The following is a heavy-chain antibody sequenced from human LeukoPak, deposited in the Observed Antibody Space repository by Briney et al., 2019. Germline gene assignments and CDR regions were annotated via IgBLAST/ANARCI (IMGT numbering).Heavy chain of an antibody. J-gene: IGHJ4*02. Sequence: GASVTVSCKVSGYTLTELSMHWVRQAPGKGLEWMGGFDPEDGETIYAQKFQGRVTMTEDTSTDTAYMELSSLRSEDTAVYYCATDTRDDYGDSFDYWGQGTLVTVSS. D-gene: IGHD4-17*01. CDR2: FDPEDGET. V-gene: IGHV1-24*01. CDR1: GYTLTELS. CDR3: ATDTRDDYGDSFDY.